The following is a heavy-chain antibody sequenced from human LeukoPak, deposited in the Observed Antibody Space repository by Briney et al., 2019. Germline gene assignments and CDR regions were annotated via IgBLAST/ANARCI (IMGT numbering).Heavy chain of an antibody. CDR3: ARGAPRGAAGTLEWMG. CDR2: IYTSGST. CDR1: GGSISSYY. D-gene: IGHD6-13*01. J-gene: IGHJ4*02. V-gene: IGHV4-4*07. Sequence: PSETLSLTCTVSGGSISSYYWSWIRQPAGKGLEWIGRIYTSGSTNYNPSLKSRVTMSVDTSKNQFSLKLSSVTAADTAVYYCARGAPRGAAGTLEWMGWGQETLVTVSS.